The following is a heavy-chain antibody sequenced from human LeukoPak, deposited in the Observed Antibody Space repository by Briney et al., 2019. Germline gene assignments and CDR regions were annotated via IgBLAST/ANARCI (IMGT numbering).Heavy chain of an antibody. V-gene: IGHV3-49*04. D-gene: IGHD1-26*01. CDR1: GFTFGDHA. J-gene: IGHJ6*02. CDR2: IRSKAYGGTT. Sequence: GSLRLSCTASGFTFGDHAMSWVRQAPGKGLEWVGFIRSKAYGGTTEYAASVKGRFTISRDDSKSIAYLQMNSLKTEDTAVYYCTRPVPQEGIVGAIETWGMDVWGQGTTVTVSS. CDR3: TRPVPQEGIVGAIETWGMDV.